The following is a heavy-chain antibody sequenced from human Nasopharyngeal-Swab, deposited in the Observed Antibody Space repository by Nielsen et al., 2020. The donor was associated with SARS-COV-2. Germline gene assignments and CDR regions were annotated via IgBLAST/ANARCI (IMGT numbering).Heavy chain of an antibody. J-gene: IGHJ4*02. CDR3: AKVRTRNGIHFDY. Sequence: GESLKISCAASGFTFSSYAMSWVRQAPGKGLEWVSAISGSGGSTYYADSVKGRFTISRDNSKNTLYLQMNSLRAEDTAVYYCAKVRTRNGIHFDYWGQGTLVTVSS. V-gene: IGHV3-23*01. D-gene: IGHD1-14*01. CDR2: ISGSGGST. CDR1: GFTFSSYA.